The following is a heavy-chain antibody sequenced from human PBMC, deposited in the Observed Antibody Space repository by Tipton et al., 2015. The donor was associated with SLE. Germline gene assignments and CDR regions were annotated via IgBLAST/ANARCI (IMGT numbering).Heavy chain of an antibody. J-gene: IGHJ4*02. Sequence: TLSLTCTVSGGSISSSYWSWIRQPPGKGLEWIGYIYYTGSTNYSPSLYSRVTMSLDTSRTQFSLKLRSVTAADTAVYYCAREDRYSDWLMPDLWGQGTLVTVSS. V-gene: IGHV4-59*01. D-gene: IGHD3-9*01. CDR1: GGSISSSY. CDR3: AREDRYSDWLMPDL. CDR2: IYYTGST.